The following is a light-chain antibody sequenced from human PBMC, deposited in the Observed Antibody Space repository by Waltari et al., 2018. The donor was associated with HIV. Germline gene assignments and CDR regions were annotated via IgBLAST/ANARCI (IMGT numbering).Light chain of an antibody. CDR3: TSCTATTAWV. CDR2: DVT. V-gene: IGLV2-14*03. J-gene: IGLJ3*02. Sequence: QSALTQPASVSGSLGQSITFSCTGTSSDIGGYDYVSWYQQHPGEAPKIIIYDVTNRRSGISDRFSGSKSGDTASLTSSGLQAEDEAYYYCTSCTATTAWVFGGGTKLTVL. CDR1: SSDIGGYDY.